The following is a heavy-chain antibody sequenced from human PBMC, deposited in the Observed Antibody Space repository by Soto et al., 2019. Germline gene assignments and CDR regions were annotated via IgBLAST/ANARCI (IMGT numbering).Heavy chain of an antibody. Sequence: LETLSLTCTVSGGSISCSYWSWIQQTPGKVLEWVGYIHYSGSTNYNPSLKSRVTMSVDSAKNQFSLQLSSVTAADTAVYFCTKYRRTDAEGYSFDYWGQGALVTSPQ. CDR3: TKYRRTDAEGYSFDY. J-gene: IGHJ4*02. V-gene: IGHV4-59*01. CDR2: IHYSGST. CDR1: GGSISCSY. D-gene: IGHD2-15*01.